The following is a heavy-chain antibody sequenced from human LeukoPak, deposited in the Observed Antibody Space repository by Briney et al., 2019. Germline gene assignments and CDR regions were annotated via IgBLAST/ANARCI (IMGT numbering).Heavy chain of an antibody. CDR3: ARDMRLRHAFDV. CDR2: INPSGDYT. V-gene: IGHV1-46*01. CDR1: GYDFSSNY. Sequence: ASVKVSCKASGYDFSSNYIHWVRQAPGQGLEWMGIINPSGDYTNSAQNFKGRITVTRDTSTSTVYMELSSLRYEDTAVYYCARDMRLRHAFDVWGQGTVVTVSS. J-gene: IGHJ3*01. D-gene: IGHD2-15*01.